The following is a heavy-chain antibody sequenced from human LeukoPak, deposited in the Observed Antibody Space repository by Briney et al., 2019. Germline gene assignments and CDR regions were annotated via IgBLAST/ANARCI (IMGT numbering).Heavy chain of an antibody. V-gene: IGHV1-18*01. CDR1: GYTFTRFA. CDR3: ARGVTVTTFYYYYGMDV. D-gene: IGHD4-11*01. Sequence: GASVKVSCKASGYTFTRFAITWVRQAPGQGPEWMGWINGYNGNSNYAQNVQDRVTMTTDASTRTAYMELRSLRSDDTAVYYCARGVTVTTFYYYYGMDVWGQGTTVTVSS. J-gene: IGHJ6*02. CDR2: INGYNGNS.